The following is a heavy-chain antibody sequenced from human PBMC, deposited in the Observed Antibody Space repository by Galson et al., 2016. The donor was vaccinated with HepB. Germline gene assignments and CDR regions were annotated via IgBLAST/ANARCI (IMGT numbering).Heavy chain of an antibody. J-gene: IGHJ6*02. D-gene: IGHD2/OR15-2a*01. V-gene: IGHV6-1*01. CDR1: GDSVSSNSAA. CDR3: ARGVFYGKYFYAMDV. CDR2: TYYRSNWFN. Sequence: CAISGDSVSSNSAAWNWIRQSPSRGLEWLGRTYYRSNWFNDYAVSVKSRITINPDTSKNQFSLQLSSVIPEDTAVYYCARGVFYGKYFYAMDVWGQGTTVTVSS.